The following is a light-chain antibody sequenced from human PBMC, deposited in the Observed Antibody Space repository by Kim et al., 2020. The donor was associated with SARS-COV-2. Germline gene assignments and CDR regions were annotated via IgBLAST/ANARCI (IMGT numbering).Light chain of an antibody. CDR1: QDISNY. Sequence: DIQMTQSPSSLSTSVGDRVTITCQASQDISNYLNWYQQKPGKAPKFLIYDASNLETGVPSRFSGSGSGTDFTFTISSLQPEDIATYYCQQYDNLPLIFGGGTKVDIK. J-gene: IGKJ4*01. CDR2: DAS. V-gene: IGKV1-33*01. CDR3: QQYDNLPLI.